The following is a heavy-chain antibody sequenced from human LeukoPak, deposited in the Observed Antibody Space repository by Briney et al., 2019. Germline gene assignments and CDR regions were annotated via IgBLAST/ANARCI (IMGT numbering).Heavy chain of an antibody. J-gene: IGHJ6*03. CDR1: GFTFSSYE. Sequence: GGSLRLSCAASGFTFSSYEMNWVRQPPGKGLKWVSYISSSGSTIYYADSVKGRFTISRDNAKNSLYLQMNSLRAEDTAVYYCARLRYYYMDVWGKGTTVTISS. V-gene: IGHV3-48*03. CDR3: ARLRYYYMDV. CDR2: ISSSGSTI.